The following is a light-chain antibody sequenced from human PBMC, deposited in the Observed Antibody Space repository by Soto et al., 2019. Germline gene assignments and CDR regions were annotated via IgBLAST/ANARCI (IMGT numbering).Light chain of an antibody. Sequence: QSALTQPASVSGSPGQSITISCTGTSSDVGGYNYVSWYQQHPGKAPKLMIYEVSLRPSGVSNRFSGSKSGNTASLTISGLQAEDEADYYCSSYTGSSSHNWVFGGGTKVTVL. V-gene: IGLV2-14*01. J-gene: IGLJ3*02. CDR3: SSYTGSSSHNWV. CDR2: EVS. CDR1: SSDVGGYNY.